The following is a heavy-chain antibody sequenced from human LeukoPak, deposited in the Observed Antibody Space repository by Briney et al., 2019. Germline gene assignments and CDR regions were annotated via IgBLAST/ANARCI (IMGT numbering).Heavy chain of an antibody. CDR3: ARRQDDSPLGY. J-gene: IGHJ4*02. Sequence: GGALRLSCPASGSRVSTNYMRWVRQAPGKGLEWVSVIYSSGSTYYAHSVKGRFTISRDTSENTVYLQMNSLRADETPVYYCARRQDDSPLGYWRQGTLVSVSS. V-gene: IGHV3-53*01. CDR1: GSRVSTNY. D-gene: IGHD3-9*01. CDR2: IYSSGST.